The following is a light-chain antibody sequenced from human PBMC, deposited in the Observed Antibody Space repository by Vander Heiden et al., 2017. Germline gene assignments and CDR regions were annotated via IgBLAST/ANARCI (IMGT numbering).Light chain of an antibody. V-gene: IGKV3D-7*01. J-gene: IGKJ1*01. Sequence: DIILKHSPATLSLSPGERATLSCRASQSVSSSYLAWYQQKPGQAPRLLIYGASSRATGIPARFSGSGSGTDFTLTISRLQPEDFAVYYCQQDYNSPQTFGQGTKLEIK. CDR1: QSVSSSY. CDR3: QQDYNSPQT. CDR2: GAS.